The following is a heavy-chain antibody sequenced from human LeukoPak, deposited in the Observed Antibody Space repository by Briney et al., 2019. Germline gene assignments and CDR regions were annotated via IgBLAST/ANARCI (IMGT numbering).Heavy chain of an antibody. V-gene: IGHV4-59*08. Sequence: SETLSLTCTVSGGSMSGYFWSSIQQPPGQGLEFIGYIYYTGATLYNPSLKSRVTMSVDTSKNQFSLKLSSVTAADTAVYYCARHDPVGYYQHGMDVWGQGTTVTVSS. CDR2: IYYTGAT. J-gene: IGHJ6*02. D-gene: IGHD2-15*01. CDR1: GGSMSGYF. CDR3: ARHDPVGYYQHGMDV.